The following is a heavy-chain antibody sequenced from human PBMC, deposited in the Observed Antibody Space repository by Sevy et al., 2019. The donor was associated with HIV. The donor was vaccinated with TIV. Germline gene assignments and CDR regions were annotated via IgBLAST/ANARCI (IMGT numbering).Heavy chain of an antibody. CDR2: IKQDGSEK. Sequence: GGSLRLSCAASEFTFSSYWMSWVRQAPGKGLEWVANIKQDGSEKYYVDSVKGRFTISRDNAKNSLYLQMNSLRAEDTAVYYCARSGGSYDNGMDVWGQWTTVTVSS. D-gene: IGHD1-26*01. J-gene: IGHJ6*02. CDR1: EFTFSSYW. CDR3: ARSGGSYDNGMDV. V-gene: IGHV3-7*01.